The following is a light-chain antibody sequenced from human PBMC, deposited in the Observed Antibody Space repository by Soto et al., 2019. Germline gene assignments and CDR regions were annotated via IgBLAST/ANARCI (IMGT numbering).Light chain of an antibody. J-gene: IGKJ4*01. CDR2: GAS. V-gene: IGKV3-15*01. CDR3: QRYTTWPLT. CDR1: QSVGSD. Sequence: EIVMTQSPATLPVSPGERATLACRTSQSVGSDLAWYQQKPGQPPRLLIYGASTRASGIPARFSGSGSGTDFTLTISGLQSEDFAVYHCQRYTTWPLTFGGGTKVEIK.